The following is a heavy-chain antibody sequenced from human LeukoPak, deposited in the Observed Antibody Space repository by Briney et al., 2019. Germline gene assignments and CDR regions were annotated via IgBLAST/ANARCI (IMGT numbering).Heavy chain of an antibody. Sequence: GGSLRLSCAASGFTFSSYAMHWVRQAPGKGLEWVAVISCDGSNKYYADSVKGRFTISRDNSKNTLYLQMNSLRAEDTAVYYCARAPRIVVVIDYWGQGTLVTVSS. D-gene: IGHD3-22*01. J-gene: IGHJ4*02. CDR2: ISCDGSNK. CDR3: ARAPRIVVVIDY. CDR1: GFTFSSYA. V-gene: IGHV3-30-3*01.